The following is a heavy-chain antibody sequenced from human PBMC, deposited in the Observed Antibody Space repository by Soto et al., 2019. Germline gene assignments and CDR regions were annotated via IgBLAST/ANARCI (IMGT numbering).Heavy chain of an antibody. V-gene: IGHV4-34*01. J-gene: IGHJ5*02. CDR3: ARGALGRYFDWLSHGNWFDP. D-gene: IGHD3-9*01. Sequence: PSETLSLTCAVYGGSFSGYYWSWIRQPPGKGLEWIGEINHSGSTNYNPSLKSRVTISVDTSKNQFSLKLSSVTAADMAVYYCARGALGRYFDWLSHGNWFDPWGQGTLVTVSS. CDR1: GGSFSGYY. CDR2: INHSGST.